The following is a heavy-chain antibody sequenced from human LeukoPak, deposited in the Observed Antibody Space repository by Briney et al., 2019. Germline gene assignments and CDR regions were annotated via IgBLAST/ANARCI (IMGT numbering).Heavy chain of an antibody. CDR2: INHSGST. D-gene: IGHD3-22*01. CDR1: GGSFSGYY. V-gene: IGHV4-34*01. J-gene: IGHJ4*02. CDR3: ARGYYDSSGYFLLRNFDY. Sequence: SETLSLTCAVYGGSFSGYYWSWIRQPPGEGLEWIGEINHSGSTNYNPSLKSRVTISVDTSKNQFSLKLSSVTAADTAVYYCARGYYDSSGYFLLRNFDYWGQGTLVTVSS.